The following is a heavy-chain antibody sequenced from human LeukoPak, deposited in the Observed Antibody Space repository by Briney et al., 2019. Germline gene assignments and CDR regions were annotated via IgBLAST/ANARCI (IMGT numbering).Heavy chain of an antibody. CDR3: ARARGTEAIDS. CDR1: GGSFSGYY. J-gene: IGHJ4*02. V-gene: IGHV4-34*01. D-gene: IGHD6-25*01. CDR2: INHSGST. Sequence: SETLSLTCAVYGGSFSGYYWTWIRQPPGKGLEWIGEINHSGSTNYDPSLKSRFTVSVDTSKNQFSLKMRSVTAADTGVYYCARARGTEAIDSWGQGTLVTVSS.